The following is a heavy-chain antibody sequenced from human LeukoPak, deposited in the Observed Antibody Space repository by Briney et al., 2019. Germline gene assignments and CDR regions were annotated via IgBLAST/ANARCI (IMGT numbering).Heavy chain of an antibody. CDR1: GGTFSSYA. D-gene: IGHD3-22*01. Sequence: GASVKVSCNASGGTFSSYAISWVRQAPGQGLEWMGGIIPIFGTANYAQKFQGRATITTDESTSTACMELSSLRSEDTAVYYCARSDYYDSNYYFDYWGQGTLVTVSS. CDR3: ARSDYYDSNYYFDY. J-gene: IGHJ4*02. V-gene: IGHV1-69*05. CDR2: IIPIFGTA.